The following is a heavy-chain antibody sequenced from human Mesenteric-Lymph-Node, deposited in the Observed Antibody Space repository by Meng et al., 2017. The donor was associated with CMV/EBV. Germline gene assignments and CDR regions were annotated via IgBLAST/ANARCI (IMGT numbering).Heavy chain of an antibody. CDR1: GFTFSSYG. V-gene: IGHV3-33*06. CDR3: AKGGVGATLRCYFDY. J-gene: IGHJ4*02. D-gene: IGHD1-26*01. CDR2: IWYDGSNK. Sequence: GESLKISCAASGFTFSSYGMHWVRQAPGKGLEWVAVIWYDGSNKYYADSVKGRFTISRDNSKNTLYLQMNSLRAEDTAVYYCAKGGVGATLRCYFDYWGQGTLVTVSS.